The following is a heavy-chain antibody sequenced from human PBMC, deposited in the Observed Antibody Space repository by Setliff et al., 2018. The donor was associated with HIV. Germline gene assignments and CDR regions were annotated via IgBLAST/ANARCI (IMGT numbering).Heavy chain of an antibody. CDR2: VDYTGST. J-gene: IGHJ4*02. CDR1: GGSISTSNYY. D-gene: IGHD2-21*02. Sequence: PSETLSLTCTVSGGSISTSNYYWGWVRQPPGKGLEWVGNVDYTGSTYYNPSLKSRVTISVDTPKNQFSLRLSSVTAADTAVYYCARQGNIVVVTSFDYWGQGTLVTVSS. CDR3: ARQGNIVVVTSFDY. V-gene: IGHV4-39*07.